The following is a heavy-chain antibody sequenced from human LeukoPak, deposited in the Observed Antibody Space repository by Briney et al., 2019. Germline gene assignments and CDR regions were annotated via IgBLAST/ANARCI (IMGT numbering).Heavy chain of an antibody. V-gene: IGHV1-46*01. Sequence: GASVTVSCKASGFTFAGYYMHWVRQPPGQALEWIGIINPRGDSTSYAQSFQSRVSMTKDTSSSTLFMELRGLRSEDTAVYYCAREFSSSCLDFWGLGTLVTVSS. CDR3: AREFSSSCLDF. CDR2: INPRGDST. D-gene: IGHD2-2*01. J-gene: IGHJ4*02. CDR1: GFTFAGYY.